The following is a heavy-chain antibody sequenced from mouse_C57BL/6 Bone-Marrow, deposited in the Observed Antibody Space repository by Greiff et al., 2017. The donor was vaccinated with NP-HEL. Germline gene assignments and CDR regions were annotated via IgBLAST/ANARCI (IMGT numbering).Heavy chain of an antibody. D-gene: IGHD1-1*01. CDR3: ARWQSRTNFDY. V-gene: IGHV1-64*01. J-gene: IGHJ2*01. CDR1: GYTFTSYW. Sequence: QVHVKQPGAELVKPGASVKLSCKASGYTFTSYWMHWVKQRPGQGLEWIGMIHPNSGSTNYNEKFKSKATLTVDKSSSTAYMQLSSLTSEDSAVYYCARWQSRTNFDYWGQGTTLTVSS. CDR2: IHPNSGST.